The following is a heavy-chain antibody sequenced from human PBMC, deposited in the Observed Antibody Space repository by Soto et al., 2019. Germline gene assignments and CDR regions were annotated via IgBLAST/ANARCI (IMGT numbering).Heavy chain of an antibody. J-gene: IGHJ6*03. V-gene: IGHV4-4*02. CDR1: SGSISSSNW. D-gene: IGHD2-2*01. Sequence: SETLSLTCAVSSGSISSSNWWSWVRQPPGKGLEWIGEIYHSGSTNYNPSLKSRVTISVDKSKNQFSLKLSSVTAADTAVYYCARRRVVVPAAMVPYYYYMDVWGKGTTVTVSS. CDR2: IYHSGST. CDR3: ARRRVVVPAAMVPYYYYMDV.